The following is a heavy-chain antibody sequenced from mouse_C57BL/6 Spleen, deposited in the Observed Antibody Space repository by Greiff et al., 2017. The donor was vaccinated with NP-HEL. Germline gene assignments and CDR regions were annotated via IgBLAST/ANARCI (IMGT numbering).Heavy chain of an antibody. D-gene: IGHD3-3*01. CDR2: IDPETGGT. Sequence: VKLQESGAELVRPGASVTLSCKASGYTFTDYEMHWVKQTPVHGLEWIGAIDPETGGTAYNQKFKGKAILTADKSSSTAYMELRSLTSEDSAVYYCTRGRGPYWDFGGRGTRVTVTVAT. V-gene: IGHV1-15*01. CDR1: GYTFTDYE. J-gene: IGHJ1*03. CDR3: TRGRGPYWDFGG.